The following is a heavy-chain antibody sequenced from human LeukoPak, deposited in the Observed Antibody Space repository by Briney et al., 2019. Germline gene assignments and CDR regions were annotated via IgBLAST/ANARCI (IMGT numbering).Heavy chain of an antibody. CDR3: ARDEAHLYYFDY. Sequence: ASVKVSCKASGYTFTGYYMHWVRQAPGQGLEWMGWINPNSGDRSYAQKFQGRVTMTADTSISTAYMELSSLRSDDTAVYYCARDEAHLYYFDYWGQGTLVTVSS. CDR2: INPNSGDR. V-gene: IGHV1-2*02. J-gene: IGHJ4*02. CDR1: GYTFTGYY.